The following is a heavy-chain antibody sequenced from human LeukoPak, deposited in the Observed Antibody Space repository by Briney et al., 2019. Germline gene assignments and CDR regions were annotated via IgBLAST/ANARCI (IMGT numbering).Heavy chain of an antibody. V-gene: IGHV3-23*01. CDR3: ARDLDSSTWYRGFDY. CDR1: GFTFNNAW. Sequence: GGSLRLSCAASGFTFNNAWMSWVRQAPGKGLEWVSSISGSGGNTYYADSVKGRFTISRDNSKNTLYLQMNSLRAEDTAVYYCARDLDSSTWYRGFDYWGQGTLITVSS. CDR2: ISGSGGNT. D-gene: IGHD6-13*01. J-gene: IGHJ4*02.